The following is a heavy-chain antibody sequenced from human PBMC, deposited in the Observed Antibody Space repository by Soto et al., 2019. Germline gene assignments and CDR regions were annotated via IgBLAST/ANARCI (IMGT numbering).Heavy chain of an antibody. Sequence: WETLSLTCTVSGGSISSSSYYWGWIRQPPGKGLEWIGSIYYSGSTYYNPSLKGRVTISVDTSKNQFSLKLSSVTAADTAVYYCARQLYDSSGYYPYYFDYWGQGTLVTVSS. D-gene: IGHD3-22*01. J-gene: IGHJ4*02. CDR3: ARQLYDSSGYYPYYFDY. CDR1: GGSISSSSYY. CDR2: IYYSGST. V-gene: IGHV4-39*01.